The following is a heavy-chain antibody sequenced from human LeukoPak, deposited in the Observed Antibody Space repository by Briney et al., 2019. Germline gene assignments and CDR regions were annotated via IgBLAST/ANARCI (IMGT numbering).Heavy chain of an antibody. D-gene: IGHD2-21*02. CDR2: ISDDGSNE. V-gene: IGHV3-30*04. Sequence: GGSLRLSCAASGFTFSASSMHWVRQAPGKGLEWVALISDDGSNESFADSVKGRFTISRDNSKNTLYLQMNSLRSEDTAVYYCARGGSHIVVVTAIGGFYGMDVWGQGTTVTVSS. CDR3: ARGGSHIVVVTAIGGFYGMDV. CDR1: GFTFSASS. J-gene: IGHJ6*02.